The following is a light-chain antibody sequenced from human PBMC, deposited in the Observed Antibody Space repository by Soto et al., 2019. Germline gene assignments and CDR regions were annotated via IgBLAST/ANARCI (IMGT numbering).Light chain of an antibody. Sequence: DIVLTPSPGTLSLSPGERATLSCRASQSVRSSYLAWFQQKPGQAPRLLIYVASSRATGIPDRFSGSESGTDFTLTISRLEPEDCAVYCCQQYGSTPKTFGQGTKLEIK. CDR3: QQYGSTPKT. J-gene: IGKJ2*01. CDR1: QSVRSSY. CDR2: VAS. V-gene: IGKV3-20*01.